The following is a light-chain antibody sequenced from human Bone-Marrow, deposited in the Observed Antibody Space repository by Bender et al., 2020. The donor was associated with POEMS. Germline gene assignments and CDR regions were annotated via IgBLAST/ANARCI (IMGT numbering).Light chain of an antibody. Sequence: FELTQPHSVSVSLGQTASITCSGDKLGDKYVCWYQQKPGQSPVLVMYQDMKRPSGIPGRFSGSNSGNTATLTISGTQAMDEADYYCQAWDSSTPVFGTGTKVTVL. J-gene: IGLJ1*01. CDR3: QAWDSSTPV. CDR2: QDM. V-gene: IGLV3-1*01. CDR1: KLGDKY.